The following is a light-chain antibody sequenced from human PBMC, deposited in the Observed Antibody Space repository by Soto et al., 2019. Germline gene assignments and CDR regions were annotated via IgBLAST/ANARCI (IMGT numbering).Light chain of an antibody. CDR3: SSFASSNTWV. V-gene: IGLV2-8*01. J-gene: IGLJ3*02. CDR2: EVT. CDR1: SSDVGAYNY. Sequence: QSALTQPPSASGSPGQSVTISCTGTSSDVGAYNYVSWSQQHAGKAPKLVIYEVTKRPSGVPDRFSGSKSANTASLTVPGLQAEDEADYYCSSFASSNTWVFGGGTKLTVL.